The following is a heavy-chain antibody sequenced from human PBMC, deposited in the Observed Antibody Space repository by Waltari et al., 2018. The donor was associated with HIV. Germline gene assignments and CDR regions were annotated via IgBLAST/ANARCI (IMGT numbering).Heavy chain of an antibody. D-gene: IGHD5-18*01. CDR3: ARVRSPGYTYGFTYYYYGMDV. CDR2: IFYSGST. J-gene: IGHJ6*02. Sequence: VQLQESGPGLVKPSQTLSLTCTVSGGSISSGAYYWSWLRQHPGKALEWIGNIFYSGSTSYNPALKGRLAVSVDTSKNQFSLNLRSVTAADTAVYYCARVRSPGYTYGFTYYYYGMDVWGQGTTVTVSS. CDR1: GGSISSGAYY. V-gene: IGHV4-31*03.